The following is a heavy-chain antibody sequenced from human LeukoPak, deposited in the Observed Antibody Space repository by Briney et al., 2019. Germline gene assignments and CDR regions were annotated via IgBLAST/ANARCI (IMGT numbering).Heavy chain of an antibody. V-gene: IGHV1-24*01. CDR2: SDPEDGET. CDR1: GYTLTELS. Sequence: ASVKVSCKVSGYTLTELSMHWVRQAPGKGLEWMGGSDPEDGETIYAQKFQGRVTITRNTSISTAYMELSSLRSEDTAVYYCARQKARYVWGTRVYYFDYWGQGTLVTVSS. J-gene: IGHJ4*02. D-gene: IGHD3-16*01. CDR3: ARQKARYVWGTRVYYFDY.